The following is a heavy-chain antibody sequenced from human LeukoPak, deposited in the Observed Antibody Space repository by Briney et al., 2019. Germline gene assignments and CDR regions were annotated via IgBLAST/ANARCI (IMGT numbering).Heavy chain of an antibody. CDR3: ARGYYGSSFGY. D-gene: IGHD3-10*01. V-gene: IGHV3-74*01. J-gene: IGHJ4*02. Sequence: GGSLRLSCAASGFTFSSYWMHWVSQAPGKGLVWVSRISPDGSSTSYADSVKGRFTISRDNAKNTLDLQMNSLRAEDAAVYYCARGYYGSSFGYWGQGTLVTVSS. CDR2: ISPDGSST. CDR1: GFTFSSYW.